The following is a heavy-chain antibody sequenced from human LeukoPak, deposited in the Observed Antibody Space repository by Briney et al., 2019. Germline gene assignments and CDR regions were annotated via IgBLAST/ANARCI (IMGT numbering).Heavy chain of an antibody. V-gene: IGHV3-23*01. CDR2: VSASGGST. D-gene: IGHD6-19*01. J-gene: IGHJ4*02. Sequence: PGGSLRLSCAASGITFSSYPMSWVRQAPGKGLEWVAAVSASGGSTFYANSVKGRFSISRDNSKNTLYVQMNSLRVEDTAVYYRAKSEWLAVLPSDIWGQGTLVTVSS. CDR1: GITFSSYP. CDR3: AKSEWLAVLPSDI.